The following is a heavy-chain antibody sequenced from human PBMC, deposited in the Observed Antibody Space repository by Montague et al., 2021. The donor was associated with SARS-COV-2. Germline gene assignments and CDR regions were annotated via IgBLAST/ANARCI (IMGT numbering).Heavy chain of an antibody. CDR2: INHSGST. V-gene: IGHV4-34*01. J-gene: IGHJ6*02. CDR3: ARIRCITIFGVVITPYYYGMDV. Sequence: NLSLTCAVYGGSFSGYYWSWIRQPPGKGLEWIGEINHSGSTNYNPSLKSRVTISVDTSKNQFSLKLSSVTAADTAVYYCARIRCITIFGVVITPYYYGMDVWGQGTTVTVSS. D-gene: IGHD3-3*01. CDR1: GGSFSGYY.